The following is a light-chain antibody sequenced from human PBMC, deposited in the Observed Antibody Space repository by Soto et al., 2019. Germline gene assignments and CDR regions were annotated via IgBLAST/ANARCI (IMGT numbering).Light chain of an antibody. CDR2: GND. V-gene: IGLV1-47*01. J-gene: IGLJ2*01. CDR1: STNIGGWP. Sequence: QSVLTQPPSASGTPGQRVTISCSGSSTNIGGWPVYWYKQVPGTAPKALIYGNDQRPSGVPDRFSGSKSGTSASLAISGLRSDDEADYCAAWDDSLSAVLFGGGTKLTVL. CDR3: AAWDDSLSAVL.